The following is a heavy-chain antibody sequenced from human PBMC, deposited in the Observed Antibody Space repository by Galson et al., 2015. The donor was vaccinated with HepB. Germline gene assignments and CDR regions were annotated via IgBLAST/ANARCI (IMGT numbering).Heavy chain of an antibody. CDR1: GFTFSGSA. J-gene: IGHJ4*02. D-gene: IGHD3-22*01. CDR3: TRHGPTDSSPDY. Sequence: SLRLSCAASGFTFSGSAMHWVRQASGKGREWVGRIRSKANSYATAYAAAVKGRFTISRDDSKNTAYLQMNSLKTEDTAVYYCTRHGPTDSSPDYWGQGTLVTVSS. CDR2: IRSKANSYAT. V-gene: IGHV3-73*01.